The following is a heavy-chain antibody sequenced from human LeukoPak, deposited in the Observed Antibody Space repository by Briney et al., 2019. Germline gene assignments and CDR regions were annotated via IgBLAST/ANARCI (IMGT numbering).Heavy chain of an antibody. D-gene: IGHD4/OR15-4a*01. J-gene: IGHJ3*01. Sequence: ASVKVSCKASGYTFTGYYMHWVRQAPGQGLEWMGWINPNSGGTNYAQKFQGWVTMTRDTSISTAYMELSRLRSDDTAVYYCARDQGMVNDAFDVWGQGTLVTVSS. V-gene: IGHV1-2*04. CDR1: GYTFTGYY. CDR3: ARDQGMVNDAFDV. CDR2: INPNSGGT.